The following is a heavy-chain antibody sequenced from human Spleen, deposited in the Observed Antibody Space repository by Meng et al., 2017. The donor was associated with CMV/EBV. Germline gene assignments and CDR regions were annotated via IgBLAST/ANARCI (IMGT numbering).Heavy chain of an antibody. CDR2: IHPGGGRT. CDR3: ARSPSFPCMDV. Sequence: SGGEWRKPWAEVKCPCKASGFALSGYYMPWVLQAPGKGLWRMGGIHPGGGRTSYAQKFQGSVTVTRDTSISTAYMELRSLRFDDTAVFYCARSPSFPCMDVWGKGTTVTVSS. J-gene: IGHJ6*03. V-gene: IGHV1-2*02. D-gene: IGHD2/OR15-2a*01. CDR1: GFALSGYY.